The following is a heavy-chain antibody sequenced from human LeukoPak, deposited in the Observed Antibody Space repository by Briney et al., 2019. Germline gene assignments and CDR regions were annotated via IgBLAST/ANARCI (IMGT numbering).Heavy chain of an antibody. J-gene: IGHJ5*02. CDR2: MNPNSGNT. D-gene: IGHD2-2*01. Sequence: ASVKVSCKASGGTFSSYAISWVRQATGQGLEWMGWMNPNSGNTGYAQKFQGRVTITRNTSISTAYMELSSLRSEDTAVYYCARGRSSTSSLDPWGQGTLVTVSS. CDR3: ARGRSSTSSLDP. V-gene: IGHV1-8*03. CDR1: GGTFSSYA.